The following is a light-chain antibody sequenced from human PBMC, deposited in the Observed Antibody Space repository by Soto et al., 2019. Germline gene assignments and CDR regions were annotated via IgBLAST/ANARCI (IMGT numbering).Light chain of an antibody. CDR1: SSDVGGYNY. CDR2: DVT. CDR3: CSYAGTYTFV. Sequence: QSALTQPRSVSGSPGESVTISCTGTSSDVGGYNYVSWYQQQPDKAPKLMIYDVTKRPSGVPDRFSGSKSDNTASLTISGLQAEDEADYYCCSYAGTYTFVFGTGTKVT. V-gene: IGLV2-11*01. J-gene: IGLJ1*01.